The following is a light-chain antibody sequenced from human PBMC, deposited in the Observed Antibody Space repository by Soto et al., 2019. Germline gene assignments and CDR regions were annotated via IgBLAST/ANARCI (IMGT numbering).Light chain of an antibody. V-gene: IGLV1-44*01. Sequence: QSVLTQTPSASGTPGQTVTISCSGSRSNIGNNAVSWYQQFPGTATKLLIYNNNQRPSGVPDRFSGSKSGTSASLAISGLQAEDEAEYYCATWDDSLNARGVFGGGTKLTVL. CDR3: ATWDDSLNARGV. J-gene: IGLJ3*02. CDR1: RSNIGNNA. CDR2: NNN.